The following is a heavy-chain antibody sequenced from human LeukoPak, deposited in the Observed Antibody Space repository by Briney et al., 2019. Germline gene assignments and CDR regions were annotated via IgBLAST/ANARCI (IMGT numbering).Heavy chain of an antibody. CDR1: AGFLISSSHH. Sequence: PSETLSLTCTVSAGFLISSSHHWGWIRQSPGKGLEWIGSVYYGRTTYYNPSLDGRVTVSLDTSANQFSLQLNSVTAADTAVYYCVRHDGRGGATMGAFDSWGQGSLVTVSS. J-gene: IGHJ5*01. CDR3: VRHDGRGGATMGAFDS. V-gene: IGHV4-39*01. CDR2: VYYGRTT. D-gene: IGHD5-12*01.